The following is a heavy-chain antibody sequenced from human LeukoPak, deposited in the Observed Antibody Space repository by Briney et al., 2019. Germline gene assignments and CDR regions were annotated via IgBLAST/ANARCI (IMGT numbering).Heavy chain of an antibody. CDR2: INYSGGT. CDR1: GGAISSYY. Sequence: PSETLSLTCTVSGGAISSYYWSWIRQPPGKGLEWIGYINYSGGTKYNPSLMSRVTISVDRAQNQFSLSLRSVTAADTAVYYCARDGLYDSSGYYMDSWGQGTLVIVSS. V-gene: IGHV4-59*01. D-gene: IGHD3-22*01. J-gene: IGHJ4*02. CDR3: ARDGLYDSSGYYMDS.